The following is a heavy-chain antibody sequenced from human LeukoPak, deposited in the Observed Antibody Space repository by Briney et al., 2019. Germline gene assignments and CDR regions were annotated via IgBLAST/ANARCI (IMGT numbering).Heavy chain of an antibody. CDR2: ISGGHST. V-gene: IGHV3-23*01. CDR3: ALNGREVPSGAFDI. Sequence: GGSLRLSCAASGFTFSSYDMHWVRQAPGKGLEWVSSISGGHSTYYADSVKGRFTISRDNSKNTLYLQMNSLRAEDTAIYYCALNGREVPSGAFDIWGQGTMVTVSS. D-gene: IGHD3-16*02. J-gene: IGHJ3*02. CDR1: GFTFSSYD.